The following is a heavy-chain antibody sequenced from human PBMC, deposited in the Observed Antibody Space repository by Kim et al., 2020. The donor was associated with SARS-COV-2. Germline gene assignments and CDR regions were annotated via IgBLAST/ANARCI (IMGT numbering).Heavy chain of an antibody. J-gene: IGHJ6*01. Sequence: GGSLRLSCAASGYIFSNFAMHWVRQAPGKGLEWVAVVSHDGTNIYYGDSVRGRFTISRDNSKNTLSLQMSSLSSDDTAVYHCAKGSTSVTYRMDVWGQGTTVTLSS. CDR1: GYIFSNFA. CDR2: VSHDGTNI. CDR3: AKGSTSVTYRMDV. D-gene: IGHD2-21*02. V-gene: IGHV3-30*18.